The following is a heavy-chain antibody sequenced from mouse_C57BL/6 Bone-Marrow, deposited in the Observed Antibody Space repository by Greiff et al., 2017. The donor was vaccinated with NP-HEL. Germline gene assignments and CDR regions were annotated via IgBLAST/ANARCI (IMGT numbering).Heavy chain of an antibody. CDR1: GFTFSDYG. J-gene: IGHJ3*01. CDR3: ARRYSNYSAWFAY. V-gene: IGHV5-17*01. D-gene: IGHD2-5*01. Sequence: EVKLMESGGGLVKPGGSLKLSCAASGFTFSDYGMHWVRQAPEKGLEWVAYISSGSSTIYYADTVKGRFTISRDNAKNTLFLQMTSLRSEDTAMYYCARRYSNYSAWFAYWGQGTLVTVSA. CDR2: ISSGSSTI.